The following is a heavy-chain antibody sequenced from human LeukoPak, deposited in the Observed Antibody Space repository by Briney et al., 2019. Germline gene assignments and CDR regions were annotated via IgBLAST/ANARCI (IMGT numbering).Heavy chain of an antibody. J-gene: IGHJ6*03. D-gene: IGHD1-7*01. V-gene: IGHV1-69*04. Sequence: SVKVSCKASGGTFSSYAISWVRQAPGQGLEWMGRIIPILGIANYAQKLQGRVTITADKSTSTAYMELSSLSSEDTAVYYCARGNSGNYYYMDVWGKGTTVTVSS. CDR3: ARGNSGNYYYMDV. CDR2: IIPILGIA. CDR1: GGTFSSYA.